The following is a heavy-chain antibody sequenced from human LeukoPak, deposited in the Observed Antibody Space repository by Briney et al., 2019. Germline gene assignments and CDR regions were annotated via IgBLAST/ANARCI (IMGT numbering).Heavy chain of an antibody. CDR1: EFTFSSYA. CDR3: AKYVSARGPPYALAV. Sequence: PGGSLRLSCAASEFTFSSYAMQWVRQAPGKGLECVLGISASGGNTWYADSVKGRFTISRDNSKNTLYLQMNSLRAEDTAVYYCAKYVSARGPPYALAVWGQGTTVTASS. D-gene: IGHD2/OR15-2a*01. J-gene: IGHJ6*02. V-gene: IGHV3-23*01. CDR2: ISASGGNT.